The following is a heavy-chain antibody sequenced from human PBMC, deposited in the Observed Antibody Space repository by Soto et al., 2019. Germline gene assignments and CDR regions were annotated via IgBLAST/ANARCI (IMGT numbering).Heavy chain of an antibody. CDR2: INHSGST. CDR3: ASNFLAWLFGATHYYMDV. V-gene: IGHV4-34*01. D-gene: IGHD3-3*01. J-gene: IGHJ6*03. Sequence: PSETLSLTCAVYGGSFTGYYWSWVRQPPGKGLEWIGEINHSGSTNYNPSLKSRVTISRDTSKNQFSLKLSSVTAADTAVYYCASNFLAWLFGATHYYMDVWGKGTTVTVSS. CDR1: GGSFTGYY.